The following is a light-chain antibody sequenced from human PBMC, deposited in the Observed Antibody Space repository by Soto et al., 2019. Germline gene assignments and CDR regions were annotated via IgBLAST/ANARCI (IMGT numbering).Light chain of an antibody. V-gene: IGKV1-5*01. Sequence: DIQMTQSPSTLSASVGDRVTITCRASQSISSWLAWYQQKPGKAPKLLIYDASSLESRVPSRFNGSGSGTEFPLTSSNLQPYDFATYYCQQYNSYSWTLRQGTKLEIK. CDR1: QSISSW. CDR3: QQYNSYSWT. CDR2: DAS. J-gene: IGKJ1*01.